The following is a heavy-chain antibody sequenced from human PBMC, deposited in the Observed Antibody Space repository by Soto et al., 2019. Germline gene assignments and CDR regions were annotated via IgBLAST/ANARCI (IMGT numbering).Heavy chain of an antibody. D-gene: IGHD1-1*01. CDR2: TYYRSKWHT. J-gene: IGHJ4*02. CDR1: GASVSSTSSI. V-gene: IGHV6-1*01. CDR3: ARDLHGTYYYDS. Sequence: QLQLQESGPVLVKPSQTLSLTCDISGASVSSTSSIWNWIRQSPSRVLEWLGRTYYRSKWHTDYAVSVRGRITINPDTPKNQFFLQLSSVTPDDTAVYFCARDLHGTYYYDSWGQGTLVTVSS.